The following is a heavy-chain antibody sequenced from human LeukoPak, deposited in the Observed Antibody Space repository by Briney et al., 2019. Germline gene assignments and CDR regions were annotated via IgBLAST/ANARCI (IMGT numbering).Heavy chain of an antibody. Sequence: TAGGSLRLSCAASGFTFSSYSMNWVRQAPGKGREWVSSISSSSSYIYYADSVKGRFTISRDNAKNSLYLQMNSLRAEDTAVYYCARATVLMVYAPYAAFDIWGQGTMVTVSS. V-gene: IGHV3-21*01. CDR1: GFTFSSYS. CDR3: ARATVLMVYAPYAAFDI. D-gene: IGHD2-8*01. J-gene: IGHJ3*02. CDR2: ISSSSSYI.